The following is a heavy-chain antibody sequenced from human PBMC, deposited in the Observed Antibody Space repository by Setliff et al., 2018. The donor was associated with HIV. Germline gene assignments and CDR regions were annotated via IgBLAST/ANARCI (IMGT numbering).Heavy chain of an antibody. J-gene: IGHJ5*02. CDR2: INHSANT. CDR3: ARSSLHCGGGSCYLTWFDP. CDR1: GGSFSGNY. D-gene: IGHD2-15*01. V-gene: IGHV4-34*01. Sequence: PSETLSLTCAVYGGSFSGNYWNWIRQPPGKGLEWIGEINHSANTNYSPSLMSRVTISVDTSKNQFSLKLNSVTAADTAVYYCARSSLHCGGGSCYLTWFDPWGQGTLVTVSS.